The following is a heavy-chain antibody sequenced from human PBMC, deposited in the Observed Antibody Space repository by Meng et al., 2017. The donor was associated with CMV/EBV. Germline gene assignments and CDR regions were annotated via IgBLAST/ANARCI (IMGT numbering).Heavy chain of an antibody. Sequence: SVKVSCKASGGTFSSYAISWVRQAPGQGLEWMGGIILILGIANYAQKFQGRVTITADKSTSTAYMEQSSLRSEDTAVYYCARDERPHQSYFDYWGQGTLVTVSS. D-gene: IGHD1-1*01. CDR2: IILILGIA. CDR3: ARDERPHQSYFDY. CDR1: GGTFSSYA. V-gene: IGHV1-69*10. J-gene: IGHJ4*02.